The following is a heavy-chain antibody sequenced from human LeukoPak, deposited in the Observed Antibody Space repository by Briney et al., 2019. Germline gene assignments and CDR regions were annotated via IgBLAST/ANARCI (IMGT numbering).Heavy chain of an antibody. CDR3: ARHSQINYDILTGYLLSSPFDY. Sequence: AETLSLTCAVSGGSISSYYWSWIRQPPGKGLEWVGYIYYSGSTNYNPSLKRRVTISVDTSKSQFSLKLSSVTAADTAVYYCARHSQINYDILTGYLLSSPFDYWGQGTLVTVSS. D-gene: IGHD3-9*01. J-gene: IGHJ4*02. CDR2: IYYSGST. V-gene: IGHV4-59*08. CDR1: GGSISSYY.